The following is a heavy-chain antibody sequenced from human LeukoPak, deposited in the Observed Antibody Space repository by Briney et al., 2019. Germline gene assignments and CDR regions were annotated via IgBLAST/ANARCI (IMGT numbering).Heavy chain of an antibody. V-gene: IGHV4-4*07. Sequence: SETLSLTCTVSGGSMSSNYWSWIRQPAGEGLEWIGRMHTSGNTNYNPPLKSRVTMSLDTSKNQVSLKLSSVTAADTAVYYCARFHVHGYNSGLDLWGRGTLVTVSS. CDR1: GGSMSSNY. CDR3: ARFHVHGYNSGLDL. D-gene: IGHD5-18*01. J-gene: IGHJ2*01. CDR2: MHTSGNT.